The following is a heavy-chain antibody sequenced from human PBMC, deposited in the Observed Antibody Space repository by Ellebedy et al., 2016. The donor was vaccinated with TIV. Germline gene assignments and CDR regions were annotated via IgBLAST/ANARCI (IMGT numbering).Heavy chain of an antibody. CDR2: ISSNGGST. D-gene: IGHD3-16*02. CDR1: GFTFSSYA. J-gene: IGHJ3*02. V-gene: IGHV3-64*01. CDR3: AREGDEVLGSYRLNAFDI. Sequence: GESLKISCAASGFTFSSYAMHWVRQAPGKGLAYVSAISSNGGSTYYANSVKSRITISRDNSKHTLYLQMGSLRAEYMAVYWYAREGDEVLGSYRLNAFDIWGQGTMVTVSS.